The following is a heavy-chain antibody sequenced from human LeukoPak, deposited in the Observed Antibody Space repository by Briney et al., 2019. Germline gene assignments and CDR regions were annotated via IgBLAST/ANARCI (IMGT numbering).Heavy chain of an antibody. V-gene: IGHV1-2*02. J-gene: IGHJ4*02. D-gene: IGHD3-22*01. CDR2: INPNSGDT. CDR1: GYTFTGYY. Sequence: ASVKVSCKASGYTFTGYYMHWVRQAPGQGLEWMGWINPNSGDTNYAQKFQGRVTVTRDTSISTAYMELSSLRSDDTAVYYCTRGETGRDSSGYFGYWGQGTLVTVSS. CDR3: TRGETGRDSSGYFGY.